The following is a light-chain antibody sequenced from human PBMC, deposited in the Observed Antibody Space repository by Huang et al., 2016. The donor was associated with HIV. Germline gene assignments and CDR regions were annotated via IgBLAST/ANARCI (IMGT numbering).Light chain of an antibody. V-gene: IGKV1-17*03. J-gene: IGKJ1*01. Sequence: DIQMTQTPSAMSASVGDRVTITCRASQDIANSLAWFQQKPGKVPRPLIYGTSTLRRGVPSRFSDSGSGTEFTLTISSLQPEDFATYYCLQHNTYPWMFGQGTKVEVK. CDR1: QDIANS. CDR2: GTS. CDR3: LQHNTYPWM.